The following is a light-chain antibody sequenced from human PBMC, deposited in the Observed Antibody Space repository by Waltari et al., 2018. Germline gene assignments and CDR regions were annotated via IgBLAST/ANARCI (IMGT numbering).Light chain of an antibody. Sequence: DIQMTQPPSTLSASVGDRVTISRRASQSVGTWLAWYQQKPGKAPKLLIYMASSLESGVPSRFSGSGSGTEFTLTISSLQPDDFATYSCQQYSSFSTFGQGTKV. J-gene: IGKJ2*01. CDR2: MAS. CDR1: QSVGTW. V-gene: IGKV1-5*03. CDR3: QQYSSFST.